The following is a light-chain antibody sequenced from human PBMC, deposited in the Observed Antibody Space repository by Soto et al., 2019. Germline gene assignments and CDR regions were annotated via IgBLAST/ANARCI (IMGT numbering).Light chain of an antibody. CDR2: AAY. Sequence: DIQMTQAPSSLSASVGDRVTITCRASQTISTYLNWYQQKPGKAPNLLIYAAYNLQSGVPSRFSGSGSGTDFTLTITSLQPEDFATYYCQQSFNTPITFGQGTRLEIQ. CDR3: QQSFNTPIT. CDR1: QTISTY. J-gene: IGKJ5*01. V-gene: IGKV1-39*01.